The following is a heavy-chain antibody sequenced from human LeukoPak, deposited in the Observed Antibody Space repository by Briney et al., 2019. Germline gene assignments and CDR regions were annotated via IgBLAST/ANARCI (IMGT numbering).Heavy chain of an antibody. CDR2: ISRDGTTT. Sequence: GGSLRLSCAASGFTFSNFWMHWVRQTPDKGLVWISRISRDGTTTYYADSVRGRFTTSRDNAKNTLYLHMNSLRIEDTAVYFCASGGRYYDISGYSDFWGQGTLVTVSS. CDR1: GFTFSNFW. V-gene: IGHV3-74*01. CDR3: ASGGRYYDISGYSDF. D-gene: IGHD3-22*01. J-gene: IGHJ4*02.